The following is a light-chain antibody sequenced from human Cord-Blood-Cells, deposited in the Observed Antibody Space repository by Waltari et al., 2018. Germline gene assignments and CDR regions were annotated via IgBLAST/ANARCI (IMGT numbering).Light chain of an antibody. Sequence: DIVMTQSPATLSVSPGERATLSCRASQSVSSNLAWYQQIPGQAPRLLIYGASTRATGIPARFSGSGSGTEFTLTISSLQSEDFAVYYCQQYYSWPRTFGQGTRVEIK. CDR1: QSVSSN. CDR2: GAS. V-gene: IGKV3-15*01. CDR3: QQYYSWPRT. J-gene: IGKJ1*01.